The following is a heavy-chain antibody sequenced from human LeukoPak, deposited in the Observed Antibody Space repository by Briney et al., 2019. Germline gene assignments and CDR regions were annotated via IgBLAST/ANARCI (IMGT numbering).Heavy chain of an antibody. V-gene: IGHV4-34*01. Sequence: SETLSLTCAVYGGSFSGYFWTWIRQPPGKGLEWIGEINHSGSTNYNPSLKSRVTISVDTSKNQFSLKLTSVTAADTAVHYCARRSKDSSGYYYFDYWGQGTLVTVSS. CDR1: GGSFSGYF. J-gene: IGHJ4*02. D-gene: IGHD3-22*01. CDR3: ARRSKDSSGYYYFDY. CDR2: INHSGST.